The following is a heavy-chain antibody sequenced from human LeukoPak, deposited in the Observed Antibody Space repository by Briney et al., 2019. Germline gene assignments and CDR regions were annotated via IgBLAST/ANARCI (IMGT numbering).Heavy chain of an antibody. CDR1: GFTFDDYA. D-gene: IGHD6-19*01. CDR3: ARDRGYSSGWYEAPLN. V-gene: IGHV3-9*01. J-gene: IGHJ3*01. Sequence: GGSLRLSCAASGFTFDDYAMHWVRQAPGKGLEWVSGISWNSGSIGYADSVKGRFTISRDNAKNSLYLQMNSLRSDDTAVYYCARDRGYSSGWYEAPLNWGQGTMVTVSS. CDR2: ISWNSGSI.